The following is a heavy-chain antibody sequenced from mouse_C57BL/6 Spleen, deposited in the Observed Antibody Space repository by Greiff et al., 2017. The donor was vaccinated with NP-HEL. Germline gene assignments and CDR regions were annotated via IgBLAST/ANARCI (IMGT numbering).Heavy chain of an antibody. CDR2: IHPNSGST. J-gene: IGHJ4*01. CDR1: GYTFPSYW. Sequence: QVHVKQSGAELVKPGASVKLSCKASGYTFPSYWMHWVKPRPGQGLEWIGMIHPNSGSTNYNEKFKSKATLTVDKSSSTAYMQLSSLTSEDSAVYYCAREDRYAMDYWGQGTSVTVSS. V-gene: IGHV1-64*01. CDR3: AREDRYAMDY.